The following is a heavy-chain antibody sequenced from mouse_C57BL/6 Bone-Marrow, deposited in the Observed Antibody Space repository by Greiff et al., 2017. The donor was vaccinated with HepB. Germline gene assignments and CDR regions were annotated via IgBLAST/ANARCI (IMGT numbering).Heavy chain of an antibody. J-gene: IGHJ1*03. CDR3: ARYDFTLYWYFDV. V-gene: IGHV3-6*01. CDR2: ISYDGSN. CDR1: GYSITSGYY. Sequence: DVKLVESGPGLVKPSQSLSLTCSVTGYSITSGYYWNWIRQFPGNKLEWMGYISYDGSNNYNPSLKNRISITRDTSKNQFFLKLNSVTTEDTATYYCARYDFTLYWYFDVWGTGTTVTVSS. D-gene: IGHD2-4*01.